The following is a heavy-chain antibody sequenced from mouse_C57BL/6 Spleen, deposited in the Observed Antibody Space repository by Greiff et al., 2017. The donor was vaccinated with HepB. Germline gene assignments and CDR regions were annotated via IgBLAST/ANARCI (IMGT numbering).Heavy chain of an antibody. Sequence: VQLQQSGAELVRPGASVKLSCTASGFNIKDDYMHWVKQRPEQGLEWIGWIDPENGDTEYASKFQGKATITADTSSNTAYLQLSSLTSEDTAVYYCTTTGPYYFDYWGQGTTLTVSS. CDR1: GFNIKDDY. CDR3: TTTGPYYFDY. J-gene: IGHJ2*01. D-gene: IGHD4-1*01. CDR2: IDPENGDT. V-gene: IGHV14-4*01.